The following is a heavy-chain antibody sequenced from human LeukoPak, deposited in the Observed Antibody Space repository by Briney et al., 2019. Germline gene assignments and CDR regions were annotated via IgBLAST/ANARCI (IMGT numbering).Heavy chain of an antibody. CDR3: ASQLHGDSELDY. CDR1: GFTFSSYA. Sequence: PGRSLRLSCAASGFTFSSYAMHWVRQAPGKGLEWVSSISSSSSYIYYADSVKGRFTISRDNAKNSLYLQMNSLRAEDTAVYYCASQLHGDSELDYWGQGTLVTVSS. D-gene: IGHD2-21*02. CDR2: ISSSSSYI. V-gene: IGHV3-21*01. J-gene: IGHJ4*02.